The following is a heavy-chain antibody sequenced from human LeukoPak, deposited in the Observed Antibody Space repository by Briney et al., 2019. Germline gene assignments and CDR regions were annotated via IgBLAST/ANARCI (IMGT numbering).Heavy chain of an antibody. J-gene: IGHJ4*02. Sequence: ASVKVSCKASNYTFSSYGISWVRRATGQGLEWMGWISPYNGNTNRAQKFQGRVTLTTDTSTSTAYMELRSLRSDDTAVYYCARDRRGSYPDYWGQGTLVTVSS. CDR3: ARDRRGSYPDY. CDR2: ISPYNGNT. D-gene: IGHD1-26*01. CDR1: NYTFSSYG. V-gene: IGHV1-18*01.